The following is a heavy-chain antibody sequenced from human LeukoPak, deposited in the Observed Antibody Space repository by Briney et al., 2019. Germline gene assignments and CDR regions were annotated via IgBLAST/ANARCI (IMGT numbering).Heavy chain of an antibody. Sequence: GGSLRLSCAASGFTFDDYDMNWVRQAPEKGLEWVSGINWSGGSTAYADSVKGRFTISRDNAKNSLYLQMHSLRAEDTALYYCARDLPQIEYWGQGTLVTVSS. CDR1: GFTFDDYD. J-gene: IGHJ4*02. V-gene: IGHV3-20*04. D-gene: IGHD3-22*01. CDR2: INWSGGST. CDR3: ARDLPQIEY.